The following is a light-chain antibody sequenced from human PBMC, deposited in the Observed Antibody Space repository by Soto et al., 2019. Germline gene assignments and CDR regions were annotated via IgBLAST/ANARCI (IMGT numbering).Light chain of an antibody. Sequence: EIVMTQSPATLSVTTGESATLSCRASQSVGSTLVWYQQKPGQAPRLLISGASTRAAGIPARFSGSGSGTEFTLTISSLQSEDFADYYCQQYKSWPPTFGQGTKLEIK. J-gene: IGKJ2*01. V-gene: IGKV3-15*01. CDR1: QSVGST. CDR2: GAS. CDR3: QQYKSWPPT.